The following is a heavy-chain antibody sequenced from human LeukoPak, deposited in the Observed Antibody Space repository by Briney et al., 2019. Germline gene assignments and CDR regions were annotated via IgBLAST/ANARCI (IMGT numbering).Heavy chain of an antibody. CDR3: AREGGQQWLEGWFDL. V-gene: IGHV1-18*01. CDR1: GYTFTSYG. J-gene: IGHJ5*02. Sequence: ASVKVSCKASGYTFTSYGISWVRQAPGQGLEWMGWISAYNGNTNYAQKLQGRVTMPRDTSISTAYMELSRLRSDDTAVYYCAREGGQQWLEGWFDLWGQGTLVTVSS. CDR2: ISAYNGNT. D-gene: IGHD6-19*01.